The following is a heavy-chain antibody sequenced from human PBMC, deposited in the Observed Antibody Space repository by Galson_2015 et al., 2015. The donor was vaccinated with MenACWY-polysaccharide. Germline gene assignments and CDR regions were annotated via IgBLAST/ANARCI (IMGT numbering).Heavy chain of an antibody. J-gene: IGHJ4*02. D-gene: IGHD3-22*01. CDR3: ARDPGVVVITKVGDYFDY. Sequence: CAISGDSVSSNSAARNWIRQSPSRGLEWLGRTYYRSKWYNDYAVSVESRITINPDTSKNQFSLQLNSVTPEDTAVYYCARDPGVVVITKVGDYFDYWGQGTLVTVSS. V-gene: IGHV6-1*01. CDR1: GDSVSSNSAA. CDR2: TYYRSKWYN.